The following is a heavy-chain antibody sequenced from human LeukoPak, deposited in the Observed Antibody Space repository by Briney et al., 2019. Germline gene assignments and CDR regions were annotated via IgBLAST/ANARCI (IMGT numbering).Heavy chain of an antibody. CDR1: GGSISSYY. V-gene: IGHV4-59*12. CDR3: ARNLDYYDSSGYVDY. Sequence: SETLSLTCTVSGGSISSYYWSWIRQPPGKGLEWIGYIYYSGSANYNPSLKSRVTISVDTSKNQFSLKLSSVTAADTAVYYCARNLDYYDSSGYVDYWGQGTLVTVSS. D-gene: IGHD3-22*01. CDR2: IYYSGSA. J-gene: IGHJ4*02.